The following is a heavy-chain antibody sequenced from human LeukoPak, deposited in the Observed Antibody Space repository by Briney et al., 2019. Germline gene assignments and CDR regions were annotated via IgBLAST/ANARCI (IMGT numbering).Heavy chain of an antibody. V-gene: IGHV4-39*07. CDR1: GGSISSSSYY. Sequence: SETLSLTCTVSGGSISSSSYYWGWIRQPPGKGLEWIGSIYYSGSTYYNPSLKSRVTISVDTSKNQFSLKLSSVTAADTAVYYCAREMRDYWGQGTLVTVSS. J-gene: IGHJ4*02. CDR2: IYYSGST. CDR3: AREMRDY.